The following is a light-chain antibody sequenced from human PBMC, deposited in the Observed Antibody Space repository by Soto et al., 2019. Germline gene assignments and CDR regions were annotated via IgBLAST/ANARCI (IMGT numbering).Light chain of an antibody. Sequence: EIVLTQSPGTLSLSPGERATLSCRASQSVSSSYLDWYQQRPGQAPRLLIYGASSRATDIPDRFSGSGSGTDFTLTISSLEPEDFAVYYCQQYGSSPWTFGQGTKVEIK. CDR2: GAS. V-gene: IGKV3-20*01. J-gene: IGKJ1*01. CDR3: QQYGSSPWT. CDR1: QSVSSSY.